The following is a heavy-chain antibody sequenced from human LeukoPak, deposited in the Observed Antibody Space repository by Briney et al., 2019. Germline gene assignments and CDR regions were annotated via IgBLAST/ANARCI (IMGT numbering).Heavy chain of an antibody. D-gene: IGHD5-18*01. CDR3: ARGLEYSYGSVCGVD. J-gene: IGHJ4*02. Sequence: GGSVRLSCAASGFTLNSYEMNWVRQAPGKGLEWVSYISSSGNTIYYADSVKGRFTISRDNAKNSLYLQMNSLRAEDTAVYYCARGLEYSYGSVCGVDRGERTLVTVSS. V-gene: IGHV3-48*03. CDR2: ISSSGNTI. CDR1: GFTLNSYE.